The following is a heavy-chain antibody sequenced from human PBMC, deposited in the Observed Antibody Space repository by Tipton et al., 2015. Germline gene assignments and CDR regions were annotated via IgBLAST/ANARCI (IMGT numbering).Heavy chain of an antibody. J-gene: IGHJ4*02. CDR2: INHNGYT. D-gene: IGHD4-23*01. Sequence: TLSLTCNVSGGSISTSNYYWGWIRQPPGKGLEWIGEINHNGYTNYNPSLKSRVTISVDTSKNQLSLKLSSVTASDTAVYYCARARGRHGGLFDSWGQGILVTVSS. V-gene: IGHV4-39*07. CDR1: GGSISTSNYY. CDR3: ARARGRHGGLFDS.